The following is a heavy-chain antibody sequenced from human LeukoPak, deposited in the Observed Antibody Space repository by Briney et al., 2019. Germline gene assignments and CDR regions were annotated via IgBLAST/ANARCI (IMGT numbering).Heavy chain of an antibody. CDR2: ISSSGSTI. CDR3: ARDPKHYHYYYYMDV. CDR1: GFTFSDYY. J-gene: IGHJ6*03. V-gene: IGHV3-11*04. Sequence: GGSLRLXCAASGFTFSDYYMSWIRQAPGKELEWVSYISSSGSTIYYADSVKGRFTISRDNAKNSLYLQMNSLRAEDTAVYYCARDPKHYHYYYYMDVWGKGTTVTVSS.